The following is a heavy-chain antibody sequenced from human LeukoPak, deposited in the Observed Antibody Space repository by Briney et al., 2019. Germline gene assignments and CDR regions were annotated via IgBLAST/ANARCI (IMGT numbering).Heavy chain of an antibody. J-gene: IGHJ4*02. V-gene: IGHV3-7*01. CDR2: MDPTGSQK. D-gene: IGHD1-1*01. CDR1: QFTFNGSW. Sequence: PGGSLRLSCADSQFTFNGSWMNWVRQAPAKGLEGVANMDPTGSQKRYVDSVRGRFTISKDNPGASLYLDMHSLRAEDTAIYYCAIWTSGNYWGQGTLVTVSS. CDR3: AIWTSGNY.